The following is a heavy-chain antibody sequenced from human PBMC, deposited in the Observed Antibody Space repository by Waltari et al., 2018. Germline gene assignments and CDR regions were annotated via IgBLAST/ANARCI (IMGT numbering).Heavy chain of an antibody. Sequence: QVQLQQWGAGLLKPAETLSLTCAVYGGSFSGSYWSWSRQPPGKGLEWIGEINHSGSTNYNPSLKSRVTISVDTSKNQFSLKLSSVTAADTAVYYCARGPHYYDSSGYYCRFDPWGQGTLVTVSS. CDR1: GGSFSGSY. CDR2: INHSGST. V-gene: IGHV4-34*01. J-gene: IGHJ5*02. CDR3: ARGPHYYDSSGYYCRFDP. D-gene: IGHD3-22*01.